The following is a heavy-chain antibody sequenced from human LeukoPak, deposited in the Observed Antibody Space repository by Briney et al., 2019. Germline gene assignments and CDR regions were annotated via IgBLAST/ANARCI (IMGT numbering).Heavy chain of an antibody. V-gene: IGHV3-21*01. CDR2: ISSSSSYI. J-gene: IGHJ4*02. Sequence: GSLRLSCAASGFTFSSYSMNWVRQAPGKGLEWVSSISSSSSYIYYADSVEGRFTISRDNAKNSLYLQMNSLRAEDTAVYYCARGGAVAPKFNFDYWGQGTLVTVSS. CDR3: ARGGAVAPKFNFDY. D-gene: IGHD6-19*01. CDR1: GFTFSSYS.